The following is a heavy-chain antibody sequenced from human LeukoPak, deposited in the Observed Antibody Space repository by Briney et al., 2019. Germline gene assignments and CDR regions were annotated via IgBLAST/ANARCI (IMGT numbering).Heavy chain of an antibody. V-gene: IGHV4-39*07. CDR3: ARGEWELYLFDY. D-gene: IGHD1-26*01. CDR2: IYYSGST. CDR1: GGSISSSSYY. J-gene: IGHJ4*02. Sequence: PSETLSLTCTVSGGSISSSSYYWGWIHQPPGKGLEWIGSIYYSGSTYYNPSLKSRVTISVDTSKNQFSLKLSSVTAADTAVYYCARGEWELYLFDYWGQGTLVTVSS.